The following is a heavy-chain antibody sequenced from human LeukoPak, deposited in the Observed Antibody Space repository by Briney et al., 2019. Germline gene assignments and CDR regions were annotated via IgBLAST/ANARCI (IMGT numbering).Heavy chain of an antibody. CDR3: ARSLAAAAFFDY. D-gene: IGHD6-13*01. CDR2: INHSGST. CDR1: GESFSGYY. V-gene: IGHV4-34*01. Sequence: PSETLSLTCAVYGESFSGYYWSWIRQPPGKGLEWIGQINHSGSTNYNPSLKCRVTISVDRSKNHSALKLSSVTGADTAVYYWARSLAAAAFFDYWRQGNLVTVSS. J-gene: IGHJ4*02.